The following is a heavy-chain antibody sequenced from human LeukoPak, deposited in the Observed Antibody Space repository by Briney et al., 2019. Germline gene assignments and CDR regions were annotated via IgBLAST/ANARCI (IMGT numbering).Heavy chain of an antibody. CDR3: ARVVDWCSGGSCCFDY. D-gene: IGHD2-15*01. CDR1: GFTFSTHW. CDR2: INSDGRST. J-gene: IGHJ4*02. V-gene: IGHV3-74*03. Sequence: PGGSLGLSCAASGFTFSTHWMHWVRQAPGKGLVWVSQINSDGRSTTYADSVKGRFTISRDNAKNTLYLQMNSLRAEDTAVYYCARVVDWCSGGSCCFDYWGQGTLVTVSS.